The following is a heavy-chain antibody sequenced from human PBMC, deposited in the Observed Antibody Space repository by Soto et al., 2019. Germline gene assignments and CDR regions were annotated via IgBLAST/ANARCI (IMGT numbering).Heavy chain of an antibody. Sequence: GGSLRLSCAASGFTFSSYGMHWVRQAPGKGLEWVAVISYDGSNKYYADSVKGRFTISRDNSKNTLYLQMNSLRAEDTAVYYCARDSRKEYTSSWLDYLGQGTLVTVSS. CDR1: GFTFSSYG. J-gene: IGHJ4*02. V-gene: IGHV3-30*03. CDR2: ISYDGSNK. D-gene: IGHD6-6*01. CDR3: ARDSRKEYTSSWLDY.